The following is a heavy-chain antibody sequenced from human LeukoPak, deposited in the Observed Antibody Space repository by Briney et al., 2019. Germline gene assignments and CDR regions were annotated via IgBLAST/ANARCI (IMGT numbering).Heavy chain of an antibody. Sequence: SETLSLTCTVSGGSISSSSYYWGWIRQPPGKGLEWIGSIYYSGSTYYNPSLKSRVTISVDTSKNQFSLKLSSVTAADMAVYYCARRTGYNWNDAPLFDYWGQGTLVTVSS. CDR3: ARRTGYNWNDAPLFDY. CDR1: GGSISSSSYY. J-gene: IGHJ4*02. CDR2: IYYSGST. D-gene: IGHD1-20*01. V-gene: IGHV4-39*07.